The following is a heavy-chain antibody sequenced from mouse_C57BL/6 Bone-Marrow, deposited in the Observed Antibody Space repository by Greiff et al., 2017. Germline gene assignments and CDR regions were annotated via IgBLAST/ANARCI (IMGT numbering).Heavy chain of an antibody. CDR2: IYPGSGST. J-gene: IGHJ4*01. CDR3: AREGEYSNDAMDY. Sequence: QVQLQQPGAELVKPGASVKMSCKASGYTLTSYWITWVKQRPGQGLEWIGDIYPGSGSTNYNEKFKSKATLTVDTSSSTAYMQLSSLTSEDSAVYYCAREGEYSNDAMDYWGQGTSVTVSS. D-gene: IGHD2-5*01. CDR1: GYTLTSYW. V-gene: IGHV1-55*01.